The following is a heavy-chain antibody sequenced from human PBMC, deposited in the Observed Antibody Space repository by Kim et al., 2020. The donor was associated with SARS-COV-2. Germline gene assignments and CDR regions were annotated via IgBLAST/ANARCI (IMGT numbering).Heavy chain of an antibody. V-gene: IGHV3-30*07. D-gene: IGHD3-22*01. CDR3: ARGWNYFDSSAYYFDY. J-gene: IGHJ4*02. Sequence: SGKGRFTISRANSANTLYLQMNSLRAEDKAVYYCARGWNYFDSSAYYFDYWGQGSLVTVSS.